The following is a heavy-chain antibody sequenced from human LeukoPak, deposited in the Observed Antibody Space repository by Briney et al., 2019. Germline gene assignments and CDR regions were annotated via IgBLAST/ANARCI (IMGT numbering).Heavy chain of an antibody. V-gene: IGHV3-53*01. J-gene: IGHJ3*02. CDR1: GFTFSSNY. D-gene: IGHD3-9*01. CDR2: IYSGGST. CDR3: ARVLNYDILTGYSDAFDI. Sequence: GGSLRLSCAASGFTFSSNYMSWVRQAPGKGLEWVSVIYSGGSTYYADSVKGRFTISRDNSKNTLYLQMNSLRAEDTAVYYCARVLNYDILTGYSDAFDIWGQGTMVTVSS.